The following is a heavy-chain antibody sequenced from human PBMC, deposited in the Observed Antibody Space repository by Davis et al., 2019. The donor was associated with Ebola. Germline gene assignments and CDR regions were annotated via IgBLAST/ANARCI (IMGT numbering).Heavy chain of an antibody. CDR3: ARATYSSSWWPGS. V-gene: IGHV3-64*04. Sequence: GESLKISCATSGFTFSSSAMHWGRQAPGKGLEYVAGINDNGRRIHYGESVKGRFTISRDKSKNTLYLQMNSLRADDTAVYFCARATYSSSWWPGSWGRGTLVTVSA. D-gene: IGHD6-19*01. CDR2: INDNGRRI. J-gene: IGHJ5*02. CDR1: GFTFSSSA.